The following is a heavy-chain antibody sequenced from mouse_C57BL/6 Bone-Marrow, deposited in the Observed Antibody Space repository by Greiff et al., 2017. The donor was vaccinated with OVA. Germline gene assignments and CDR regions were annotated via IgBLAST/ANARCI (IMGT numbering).Heavy chain of an antibody. CDR2: IYPGNSDT. J-gene: IGHJ2*01. CDR1: GYTFTSYW. D-gene: IGHD1-1*01. V-gene: IGHV1-5*01. CDR3: TRNPAVVALYRCDY. Sequence: VQLQQSGTVLARPGASVKMSCKTSGYTFTSYWMHWVKQRPGQGLEWIGAIYPGNSDTSYNQKFKGKAKLTAVTSASTAYMELSSLTKEDSAVYYCTRNPAVVALYRCDYWGQGTTLTVSS.